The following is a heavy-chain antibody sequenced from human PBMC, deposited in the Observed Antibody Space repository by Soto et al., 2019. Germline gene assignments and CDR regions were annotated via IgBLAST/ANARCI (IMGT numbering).Heavy chain of an antibody. CDR1: GYTFTGYY. D-gene: IGHD2-2*01. Sequence: GASVKVSCKASGYTFTGYYMHWVRQAPRQGLEWMGWINPNSGGTNYAQKFQGWVTMTRDTSISTAYMELSRLRSDDTAVYYCAREEAEDIVVVPAAMNGYGMDVWGQGTTVTVSS. CDR3: AREEAEDIVVVPAAMNGYGMDV. CDR2: INPNSGGT. V-gene: IGHV1-2*04. J-gene: IGHJ6*02.